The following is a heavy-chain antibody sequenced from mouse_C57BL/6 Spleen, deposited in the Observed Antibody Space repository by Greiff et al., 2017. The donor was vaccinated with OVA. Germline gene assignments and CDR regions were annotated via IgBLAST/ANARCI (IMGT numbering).Heavy chain of an antibody. D-gene: IGHD2-4*01. CDR3: TRRDYDYDGNYAMDY. V-gene: IGHV1-15*01. CDR2: IDPETGGT. CDR1: GYTFTDYE. J-gene: IGHJ4*01. Sequence: VKLQESGAELVRPGASVTLSCKASGYTFTDYEMHWVKQTPVHGLEWIGAIDPETGGTAYNQKFKGKAILTADKSSSTAYMELRSLTSEDSAVYYCTRRDYDYDGNYAMDYWGQGTSVTVSS.